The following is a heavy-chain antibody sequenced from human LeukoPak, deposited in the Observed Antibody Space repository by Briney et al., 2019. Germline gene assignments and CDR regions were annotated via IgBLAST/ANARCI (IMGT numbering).Heavy chain of an antibody. CDR3: ARGGHYYDSSGYYGGTNFDY. CDR2: INSDGSST. V-gene: IGHV3-74*01. Sequence: GGSLRLSCAASGFTFSGYWMHWVRQAPGKGLVWVSRINSDGSSTSYADSVKGRFTISRDNAKNTLYLQMNSLRAEDTAVYYCARGGHYYDSSGYYGGTNFDYWGQGTLVTVSS. CDR1: GFTFSGYW. J-gene: IGHJ4*02. D-gene: IGHD3-22*01.